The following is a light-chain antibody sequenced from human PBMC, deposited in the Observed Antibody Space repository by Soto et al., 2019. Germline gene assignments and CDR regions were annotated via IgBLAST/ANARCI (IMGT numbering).Light chain of an antibody. CDR2: DAS. CDR3: QQRSKRAA. CDR1: QSVSSY. J-gene: IGKJ4*01. Sequence: EIVLTQSPATLSLSPGERATLSCRASQSVSSYLAWYQQKPGQAPRLLIYDASNRATGIPARFSGSGSGTDFTLTISSLEPEDFAVYYCQQRSKRAAFGGGTKVEIK. V-gene: IGKV3-11*01.